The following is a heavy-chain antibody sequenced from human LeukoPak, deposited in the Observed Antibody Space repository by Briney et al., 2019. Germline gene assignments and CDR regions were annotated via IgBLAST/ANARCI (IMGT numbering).Heavy chain of an antibody. CDR3: ARDYGDYGYYYYMDV. J-gene: IGHJ6*03. CDR2: MNPNSGNT. D-gene: IGHD4-17*01. Sequence: GASVKVSCKASGYTFTSYDINWVRQATGQGLEWMGWMNPNSGNTGYAQKFQGRVTMTRNTSISTAYMELSSLRSEDTAVYYCARDYGDYGYYYYMDVWGKGTTVTVSS. V-gene: IGHV1-8*01. CDR1: GYTFTSYD.